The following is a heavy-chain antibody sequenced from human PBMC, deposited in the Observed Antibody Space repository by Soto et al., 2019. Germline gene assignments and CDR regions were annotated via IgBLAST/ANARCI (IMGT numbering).Heavy chain of an antibody. CDR3: ATNYYDSSGYYYGFDY. D-gene: IGHD3-22*01. CDR2: ISYDGSNK. J-gene: IGHJ4*02. Sequence: PGGSLRLSCAASGFTFSSYGMHWVRQAPGKGLEWVAVISYDGSNKYYADSVKGRFTISRDNSKNTLYLQMNSLRAEDTAVNYCATNYYDSSGYYYGFDYWGQGTLVTVSS. V-gene: IGHV3-30*03. CDR1: GFTFSSYG.